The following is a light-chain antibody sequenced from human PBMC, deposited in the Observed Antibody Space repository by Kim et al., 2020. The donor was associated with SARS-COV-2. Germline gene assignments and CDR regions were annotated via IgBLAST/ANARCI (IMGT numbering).Light chain of an antibody. J-gene: IGKJ2*01. CDR2: GSS. V-gene: IGKV1-39*01. CDR1: QNIATY. Sequence: SASVGDRVTISCRASQNIATYLNWYQQKPGNAPKVLIYGSSRLQSGVPTRFSGTGSGTEFTLTIISLQPEDSATYYCQQTYISPNTFGQGTKLEI. CDR3: QQTYISPNT.